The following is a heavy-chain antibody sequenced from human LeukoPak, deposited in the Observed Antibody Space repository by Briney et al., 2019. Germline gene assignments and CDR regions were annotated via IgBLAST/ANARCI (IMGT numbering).Heavy chain of an antibody. Sequence: SETLSLTCTVSGGSISSYYWSWIRQPAGKGLEWIGRIYTSGSTNYNPSLKSRVTISVDTSKNQFSLKLSSVTAADTAVYYCAREDMAAAYMDVWGKGTTVTISS. CDR1: GGSISSYY. V-gene: IGHV4-4*07. CDR3: AREDMAAAYMDV. J-gene: IGHJ6*03. D-gene: IGHD6-13*01. CDR2: IYTSGST.